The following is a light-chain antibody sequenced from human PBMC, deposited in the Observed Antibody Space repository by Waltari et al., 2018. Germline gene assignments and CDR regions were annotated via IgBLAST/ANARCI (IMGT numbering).Light chain of an antibody. V-gene: IGKV3-15*01. Sequence: EIVMTQSPATLSVSPGERSTLSCRASQSVSNNLAWYQQNPGQAPRLLIYGAYTRPTGISARFSGSGTGTDFTLTINSLQSEDFAVYYCQQYKNWPRTFGPGTKVEIK. CDR3: QQYKNWPRT. CDR2: GAY. J-gene: IGKJ3*01. CDR1: QSVSNN.